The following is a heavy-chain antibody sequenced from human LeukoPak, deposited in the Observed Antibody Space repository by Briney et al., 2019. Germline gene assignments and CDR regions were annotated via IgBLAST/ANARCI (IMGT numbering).Heavy chain of an antibody. CDR1: GITFRNYA. D-gene: IGHD2-2*01. CDR2: ISSSSSYI. V-gene: IGHV3-21*01. J-gene: IGHJ6*03. CDR3: ARDRWDCSSTSCYHYMDV. Sequence: GGSLRLSCAVSGITFRNYAMSWVRQAPGKGLEWVSSISSSSSYIYYADSVKGRFTISRDNAKNSLYLQMNSLRAEDTAVYYCARDRWDCSSTSCYHYMDVWGKGTTVTISS.